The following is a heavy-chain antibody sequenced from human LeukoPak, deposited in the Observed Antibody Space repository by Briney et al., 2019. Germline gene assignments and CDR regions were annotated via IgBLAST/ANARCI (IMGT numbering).Heavy chain of an antibody. J-gene: IGHJ4*02. Sequence: SQTLSLTCTVSGGSISSGSYYWSWIRQPAGKGLEWIGRIYTSGSTNYNPSLKSRVTISVETSKNQFSLKLSSVTAADTAVYYCARSRGWLQSHPLGYWGQGTLVTVSS. D-gene: IGHD5-24*01. CDR3: ARSRGWLQSHPLGY. CDR2: IYTSGST. CDR1: GGSISSGSYY. V-gene: IGHV4-61*02.